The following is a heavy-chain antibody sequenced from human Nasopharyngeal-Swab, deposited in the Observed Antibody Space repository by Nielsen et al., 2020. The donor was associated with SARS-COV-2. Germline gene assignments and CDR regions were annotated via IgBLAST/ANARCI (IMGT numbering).Heavy chain of an antibody. Sequence: WVRQAPGQGLEWMGIINPSGGSTSYAQKFQGRVTMTRDTSTSTVYMELSSLRSEDTAVYYCAREDYYDRSGYPPYYYYGMDVWGQGTTVTVSS. V-gene: IGHV1-46*01. CDR3: AREDYYDRSGYPPYYYYGMDV. CDR2: INPSGGST. J-gene: IGHJ6*02. D-gene: IGHD3-22*01.